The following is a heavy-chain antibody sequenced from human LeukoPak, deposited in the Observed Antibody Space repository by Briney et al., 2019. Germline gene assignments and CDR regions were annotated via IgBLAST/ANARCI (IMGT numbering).Heavy chain of an antibody. CDR1: GESFSGYY. CDR2: IYYSGST. J-gene: IGHJ5*02. CDR3: ARDLGPGSGATPNWFDP. V-gene: IGHV4-34*01. D-gene: IGHD4/OR15-4a*01. Sequence: SETLSLTCAVYGESFSGYYWNWIRQPPGKGLEWIGSIYYSGSTYYNPSLKSRVTISVDTSKNQFSLKLSSVTAADTAVYYCARDLGPGSGATPNWFDPWGQGTLVTVSS.